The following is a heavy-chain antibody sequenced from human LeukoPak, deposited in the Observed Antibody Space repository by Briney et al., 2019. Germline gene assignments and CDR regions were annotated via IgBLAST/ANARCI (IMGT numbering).Heavy chain of an antibody. CDR1: GDSINNNNYY. J-gene: IGHJ4*02. CDR2: IYYSGST. V-gene: IGHV4-61*05. CDR3: ARGGCSGGSCYPLDY. Sequence: SETLSLTCTVSGDSINNNNYYWGWIRQPPGEGLEWIGYIYYSGSTNYNPSLKSRVTISVDTSKNQFSLKLSSVTAADTAVYYCARGGCSGGSCYPLDYWGQGTLVTVSS. D-gene: IGHD2-15*01.